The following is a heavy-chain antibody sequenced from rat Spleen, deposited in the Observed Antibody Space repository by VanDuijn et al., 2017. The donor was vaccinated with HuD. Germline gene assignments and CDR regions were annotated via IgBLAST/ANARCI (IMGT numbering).Heavy chain of an antibody. CDR2: INNAGST. CDR1: GYSITSRYR. D-gene: IGHD1-12*02. CDR3: AKFYYYDGPYYYDY. Sequence: EVQLQESGPGLVKPSQSLSLPCSVTGYSITSRYRWNWIRKFPGNKLEWMGYINNAGSTNYNPSLKSRIPITRDTSKNHFFLLVNSVTTEDTATYFCAKFYYYDGPYYYDYWGQGIMVTVSS. J-gene: IGHJ2*01. V-gene: IGHV3-3*01.